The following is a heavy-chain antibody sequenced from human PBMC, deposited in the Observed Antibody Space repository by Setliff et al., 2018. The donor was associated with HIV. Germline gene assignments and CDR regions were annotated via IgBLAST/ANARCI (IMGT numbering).Heavy chain of an antibody. J-gene: IGHJ4*02. CDR1: GFTFSSYW. D-gene: IGHD4-17*01. CDR2: IKQDGSEK. V-gene: IGHV3-7*01. Sequence: LRLSCAASGFTFSSYWMSWVRQAPGKGLEWVANIKQDGSEKYYVDSVKGRFTISRDNAKNSLYLQMNSLRAEDTAVYYCASYGGPPDYYFDYWGQGTLVTVSS. CDR3: ASYGGPPDYYFDY.